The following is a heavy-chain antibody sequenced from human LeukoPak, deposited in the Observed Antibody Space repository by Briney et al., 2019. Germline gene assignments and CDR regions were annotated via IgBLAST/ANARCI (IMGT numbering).Heavy chain of an antibody. D-gene: IGHD1-26*01. Sequence: ASVKVSCKASAYTFTSYYMHWVRQAPGQGLEWMGIINPSGGSTSYAQKFQGRVTMTRDTSTSTVYMELSSLRSEDTAVYYCARVAPGATDFDYWGQGTLVTVSS. J-gene: IGHJ4*02. CDR2: INPSGGST. V-gene: IGHV1-46*01. CDR1: AYTFTSYY. CDR3: ARVAPGATDFDY.